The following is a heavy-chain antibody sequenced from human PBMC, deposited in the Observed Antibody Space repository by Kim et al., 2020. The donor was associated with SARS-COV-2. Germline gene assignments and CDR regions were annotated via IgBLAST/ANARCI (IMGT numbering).Heavy chain of an antibody. V-gene: IGHV3-66*01. CDR1: GFTVSSNY. Sequence: GGSLRLSCAASGFTVSSNYMSWVRQAPGKGLEWVSVIYSGGSTYYADSVKGRFNISRDNSKNTLYLQMNSLRAEDTAVYYCARSPYGDPPYWYFDLWGRGTLVTVSS. D-gene: IGHD4-17*01. J-gene: IGHJ2*01. CDR3: ARSPYGDPPYWYFDL. CDR2: IYSGGST.